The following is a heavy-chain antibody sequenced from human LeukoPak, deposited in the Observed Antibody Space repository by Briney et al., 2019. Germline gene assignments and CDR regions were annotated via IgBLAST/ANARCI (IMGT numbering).Heavy chain of an antibody. Sequence: PGGSLRLSCAASGFTFSSYAMHWVRQAPGKGLEWVAIILYDGSNKYYADSVKGRFTISRDNSKNTLYLQMNSLRAEDTAVYYCATDPSQHYYDELAFDIWGQGTMVTVSS. CDR2: ILYDGSNK. CDR3: ATDPSQHYYDELAFDI. V-gene: IGHV3-30-3*01. CDR1: GFTFSSYA. D-gene: IGHD3-3*01. J-gene: IGHJ3*02.